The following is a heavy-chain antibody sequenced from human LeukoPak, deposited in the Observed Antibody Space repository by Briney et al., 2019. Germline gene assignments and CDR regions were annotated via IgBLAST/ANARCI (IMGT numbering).Heavy chain of an antibody. CDR2: INNVGNII. CDR1: GFTLTDHY. Sequence: PGGSLRLSCAASGFTLTDHYMSWVRQAPGKGLEWVAYINNVGNIIYYADSVKGRFTISRDNAKQSLYLQMNSLGAEDTAVYYCARVLGRFLEWPSGEPDLLDYWGQGTLVTVSS. D-gene: IGHD3-3*01. V-gene: IGHV3-11*04. CDR3: ARVLGRFLEWPSGEPDLLDY. J-gene: IGHJ4*02.